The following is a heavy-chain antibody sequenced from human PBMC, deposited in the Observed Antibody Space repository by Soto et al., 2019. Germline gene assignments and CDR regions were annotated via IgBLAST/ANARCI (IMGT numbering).Heavy chain of an antibody. CDR3: ARGAQIPMVRGVTFDY. Sequence: QVQLVQSGAEVKKPGASVKVSCKASGYTFTGYYRHWGRQAPGQGLEWMGWINPNSCGTKDEEKFQGWVTMTRHKSISTAYMEVSRLRSDDTAVYYCARGAQIPMVRGVTFDYLGQGTLVTVSS. J-gene: IGHJ4*02. V-gene: IGHV1-2*04. CDR1: GYTFTGYY. D-gene: IGHD3-10*01. CDR2: INPNSCGT.